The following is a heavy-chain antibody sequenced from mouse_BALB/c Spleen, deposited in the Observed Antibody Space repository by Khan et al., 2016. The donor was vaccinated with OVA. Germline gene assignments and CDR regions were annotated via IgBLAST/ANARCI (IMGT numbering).Heavy chain of an antibody. Sequence: EVQLQESGPSLVKPSQTLSLTCSVTGDSITSGYWSWIRKFPRNKLEYMGYMISTGYTYYNPSLKRRISITRHTSTNQYYLQLNSVTTEDTATYYCARSTYRYAFAYWGQGTLVTVSA. CDR1: GDSITSGY. V-gene: IGHV3-8*02. CDR2: MISTGYT. J-gene: IGHJ3*01. CDR3: ARSTYRYAFAY. D-gene: IGHD2-14*01.